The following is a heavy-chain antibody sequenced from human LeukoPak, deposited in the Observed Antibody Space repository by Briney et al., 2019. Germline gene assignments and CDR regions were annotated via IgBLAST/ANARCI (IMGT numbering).Heavy chain of an antibody. V-gene: IGHV3-21*01. Sequence: GGSLRLSCEAPGFTFSSYSMNWVRQAPGKGLEWVSSISTSSSYMHQADSVKGRFTISRDNAKNSLYLQMNSLRAEDTAVYYCARRRGSPDAFDIWGQGTMVTVSS. CDR1: GFTFSSYS. J-gene: IGHJ3*02. D-gene: IGHD2-15*01. CDR2: ISTSSSYM. CDR3: ARRRGSPDAFDI.